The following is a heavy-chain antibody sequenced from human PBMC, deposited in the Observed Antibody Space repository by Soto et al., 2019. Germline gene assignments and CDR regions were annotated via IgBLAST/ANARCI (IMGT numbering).Heavy chain of an antibody. J-gene: IGHJ4*02. Sequence: XSVKVSCKASVYTFTSYGISRVRQAPGQGLEWMGWISAYNGNTNYAQKLQGRVTMTTDTSTSTAYMELRSLRSDDTAVYYCAVVVVAAGLTLDYWGQGTLVTVSS. CDR3: AVVVVAAGLTLDY. D-gene: IGHD2-15*01. CDR2: ISAYNGNT. V-gene: IGHV1-18*04. CDR1: VYTFTSYG.